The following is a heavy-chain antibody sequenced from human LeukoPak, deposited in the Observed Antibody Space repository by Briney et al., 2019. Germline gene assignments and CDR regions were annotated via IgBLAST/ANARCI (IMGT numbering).Heavy chain of an antibody. CDR1: GFTLSNYG. J-gene: IGHJ4*02. V-gene: IGHV3-30*18. Sequence: PGGSLRLSCGACGFTLSNYGMQGVRQSPGKGVEGVGDISYDGSIEYYADSVKGRFTISRDDSRNTLYLQMNSLRPEDTALYYCAKDLQHLVRTLSFDYWGQGTLVTVSS. CDR3: AKDLQHLVRTLSFDY. CDR2: ISYDGSIE. D-gene: IGHD6-13*01.